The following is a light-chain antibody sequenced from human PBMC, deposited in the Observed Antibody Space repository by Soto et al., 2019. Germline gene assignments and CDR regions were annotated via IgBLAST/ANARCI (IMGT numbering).Light chain of an antibody. V-gene: IGLV1-44*01. CDR3: PPWHDLPNARGV. CDR2: NDN. J-gene: IGLJ3*02. Sequence: QSVLTQPPSASGTPGQRVTISCSGSRSNIGSNAVSWYQQLPGTAPKLLIYNDNQRPSGVPDRFSASKSGTSASLAISGLQSEYDSHYSCPPWHDLPNARGVFGGGTKLTVL. CDR1: RSNIGSNA.